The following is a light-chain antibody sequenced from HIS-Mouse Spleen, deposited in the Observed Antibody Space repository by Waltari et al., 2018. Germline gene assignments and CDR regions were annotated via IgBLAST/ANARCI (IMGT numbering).Light chain of an antibody. CDR3: YSTDSSGNHRV. CDR2: EDR. CDR1: ALPKKY. Sequence: SYELTQPPSVSVSPGQTARITCSGDALPKKYAYWYQRKSGQAPVLVIYEDRKRPSGIREGFSGYSSGTMATLTISGAQVEDEADYYCYSTDSSGNHRVFGGGTKLTVL. V-gene: IGLV3-10*01. J-gene: IGLJ2*01.